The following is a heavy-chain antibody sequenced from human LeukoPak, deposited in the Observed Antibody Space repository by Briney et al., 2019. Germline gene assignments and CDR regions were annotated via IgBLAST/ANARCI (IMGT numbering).Heavy chain of an antibody. D-gene: IGHD6-13*01. CDR2: IKQDGSEK. CDR1: GFTFSSYW. CDR3: ARDKSSSWSRSHNNWFDP. Sequence: GGSLRLSCAASGFTFSSYWMSWVRQAPGKGLEWVANIKQDGSEKYYVDSVEGRFTISRDNAKNSLYLQMNSLRAEDTAVYYCARDKSSSWSRSHNNWFDPWGQGTLVTVSS. J-gene: IGHJ5*02. V-gene: IGHV3-7*01.